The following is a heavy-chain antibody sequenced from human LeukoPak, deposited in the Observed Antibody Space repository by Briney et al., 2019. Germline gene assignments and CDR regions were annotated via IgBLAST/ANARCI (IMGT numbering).Heavy chain of an antibody. D-gene: IGHD1-26*01. J-gene: IGHJ4*02. CDR1: GYTLTDYY. Sequence: ASVKVSCKASGYTLTDYYMHWVRQAPGQGLEWMGRINLNSGGTNYAQRFQGRVTMTRDTSINTAYMELGWLRSDDTAMYYCARDRGRWELQALPDHWGQGTLVTISS. CDR3: ARDRGRWELQALPDH. CDR2: INLNSGGT. V-gene: IGHV1-2*06.